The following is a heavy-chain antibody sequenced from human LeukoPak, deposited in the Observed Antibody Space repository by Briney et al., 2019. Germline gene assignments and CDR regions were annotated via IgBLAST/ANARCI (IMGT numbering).Heavy chain of an antibody. V-gene: IGHV3-23*01. Sequence: GGSLRLSCAASGFTFSSYAMSWARQAPGQGLEWVSAISGSGGSTYYADSVKGRFTISRDNSKNTLYLQMNSLRAEDTAVYYCASSLNSYDSSGLYYFDYWGQGTLVTVSS. CDR2: ISGSGGST. CDR1: GFTFSSYA. CDR3: ASSLNSYDSSGLYYFDY. D-gene: IGHD3-22*01. J-gene: IGHJ4*02.